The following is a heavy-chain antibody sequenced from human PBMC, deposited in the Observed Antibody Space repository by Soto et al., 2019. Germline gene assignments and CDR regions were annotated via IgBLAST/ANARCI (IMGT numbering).Heavy chain of an antibody. Sequence: PSETLSLTCTVSGGSISSYYWSWIRQPPGKGLEWIGCIYYSGSTNYNPSLKSRVTISVDTSKNQFSLKLSSVTAADTAVYYCARGLYYFDYWGQGTLVTVSS. CDR2: IYYSGST. J-gene: IGHJ4*02. V-gene: IGHV4-59*01. CDR1: GGSISSYY. CDR3: ARGLYYFDY.